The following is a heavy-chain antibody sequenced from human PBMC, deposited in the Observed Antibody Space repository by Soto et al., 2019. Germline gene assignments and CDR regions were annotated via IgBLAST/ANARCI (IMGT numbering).Heavy chain of an antibody. J-gene: IGHJ4*02. V-gene: IGHV1-18*04. CDR1: GYTFTSYG. CDR2: ISAYNGNT. D-gene: IGHD7-27*01. CDR3: ASAGDSPGQFDY. Sequence: ASVKVSCKASGYTFTSYGISWVRQAPGQGLEWMGWISAYNGNTNYAQKLQGRVTMTTDTSTSAAYMELRSLRSDDTAVYYCASAGDSPGQFDYWGQGTLVTVSS.